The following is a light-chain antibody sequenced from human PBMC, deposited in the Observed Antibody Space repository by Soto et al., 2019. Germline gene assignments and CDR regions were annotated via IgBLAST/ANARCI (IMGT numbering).Light chain of an antibody. Sequence: QSVLTQPPSASETPGQRVTISCSGSSSNIGRNTVNWYQQLPGTAPKVLIYSNNQRPSGVPDRLSGSKSGTSASLAISGLQSEDEADYYCAAWDDSLNAVVFGGGTKVTVL. V-gene: IGLV1-44*01. CDR2: SNN. J-gene: IGLJ2*01. CDR3: AAWDDSLNAVV. CDR1: SSNIGRNT.